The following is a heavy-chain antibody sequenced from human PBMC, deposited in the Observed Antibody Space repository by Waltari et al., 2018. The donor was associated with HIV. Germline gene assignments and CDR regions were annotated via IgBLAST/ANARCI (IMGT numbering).Heavy chain of an antibody. V-gene: IGHV4-39*01. D-gene: IGHD2-2*01. CDR3: ARQAAAYCSSTTCDYSYHMDV. CDR2: IFYRGNS. CDR1: GVSITSGDYS. J-gene: IGHJ6*02. Sequence: QLELQESSPGLVKPSETLSLTSTVSGVSITSGDYSQSWLPQPPEKGLEWIGNIFYRGNSFYSPSLKSRVSISVDTSMNQFSLRLTSVTAADTAVYYCARQAAAYCSSTTCDYSYHMDVWGQGTTVTVSS.